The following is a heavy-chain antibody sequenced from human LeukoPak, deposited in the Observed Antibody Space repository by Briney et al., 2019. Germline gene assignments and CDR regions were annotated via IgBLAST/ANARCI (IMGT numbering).Heavy chain of an antibody. Sequence: ASVKVSCKASGDTFRSYGISWVRQAPGQGLEWMGWISAYNGNTNYAQKLQGRVTMTTDTSTSTAYMELRSLRSDDTAVYYCARLRSGDYAFDIWGQGTMVTVSS. J-gene: IGHJ3*02. CDR2: ISAYNGNT. V-gene: IGHV1-18*01. CDR3: ARLRSGDYAFDI. D-gene: IGHD2-21*01. CDR1: GDTFRSYG.